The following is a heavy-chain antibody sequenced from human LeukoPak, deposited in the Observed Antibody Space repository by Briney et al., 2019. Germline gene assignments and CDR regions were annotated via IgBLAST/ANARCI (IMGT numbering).Heavy chain of an antibody. Sequence: GGSLRLSCVASGFTFSTHWMHWVRQAPGKGLVWVARIYSDGYSDGSSTIYADSVRGRFTISRDNAKNTLYLQMNSLRVEDTAVYYCARPVQGNSLYYYYYMDVWGKGTTVTVSS. V-gene: IGHV3-74*01. CDR1: GFTFSTHW. CDR2: IYSDGYSDGSST. CDR3: ARPVQGNSLYYYYYMDV. J-gene: IGHJ6*03. D-gene: IGHD4-23*01.